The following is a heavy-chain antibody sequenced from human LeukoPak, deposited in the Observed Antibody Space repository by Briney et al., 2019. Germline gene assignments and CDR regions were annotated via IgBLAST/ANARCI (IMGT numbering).Heavy chain of an antibody. D-gene: IGHD4-17*01. Sequence: PGRSLRLSCAASGFTFNIYAMHWVRQAPGKGLEWVAVISYDGSNKYYADSVKGRFTISRDNSKNTLYLQMNSLRAEDTAVYYCAKSSQADYGDYGPPPKPSAFDIWGQGTMVTVSS. CDR3: AKSSQADYGDYGPPPKPSAFDI. V-gene: IGHV3-30*18. CDR1: GFTFNIYA. CDR2: ISYDGSNK. J-gene: IGHJ3*02.